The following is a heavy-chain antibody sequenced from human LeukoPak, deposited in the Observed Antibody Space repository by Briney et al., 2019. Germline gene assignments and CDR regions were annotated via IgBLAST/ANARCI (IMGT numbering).Heavy chain of an antibody. CDR3: AGQNYYDSSGYSAAFDY. CDR1: GGSISSGYY. J-gene: IGHJ4*02. Sequence: SETLSLTCTVSGGSISSGYYWGWIRQPPGKGLEWIGSIYHSGSTYYNPSLKSRVTISVDTSKNQFSLKLSSVTAADTAVYYCAGQNYYDSSGYSAAFDYWGQGTLVTVSS. V-gene: IGHV4-38-2*02. D-gene: IGHD3-22*01. CDR2: IYHSGST.